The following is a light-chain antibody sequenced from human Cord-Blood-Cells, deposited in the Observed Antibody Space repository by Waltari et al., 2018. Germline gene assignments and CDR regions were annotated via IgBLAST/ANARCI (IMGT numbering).Light chain of an antibody. J-gene: IGKJ1*01. CDR3: QQYYSTWT. Sequence: DIVMTQSPDSLAVSLGERANINCKSSQSVLYSSNNKNYLAWYQQKPGQPPKLLIYWAATRASGVPARFSGSGSGTDFPLTISSMQAEDVAVYYCQQYYSTWTFGQGTKVEIK. V-gene: IGKV4-1*01. CDR2: WAA. CDR1: QSVLYSSNNKNY.